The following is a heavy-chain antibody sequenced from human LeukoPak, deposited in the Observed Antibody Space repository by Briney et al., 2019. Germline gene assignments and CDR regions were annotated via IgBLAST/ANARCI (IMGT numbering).Heavy chain of an antibody. CDR3: ARRQEHPTIFGVVSYFDY. Sequence: SETLSLTCPVSGGSISSSSYYWGWIRHTPGKGLEWIGSIYYRRSTYYNPSLKSRVTISVDTSKNQFSLKLSSVTAADTAVYYCARRQEHPTIFGVVSYFDYWGQGTLVTVSS. D-gene: IGHD3-3*01. CDR1: GGSISSSSYY. V-gene: IGHV4-39*07. CDR2: IYYRRST. J-gene: IGHJ4*02.